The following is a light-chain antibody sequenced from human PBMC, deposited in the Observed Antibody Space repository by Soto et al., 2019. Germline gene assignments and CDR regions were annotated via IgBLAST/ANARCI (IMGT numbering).Light chain of an antibody. V-gene: IGKV3-15*01. J-gene: IGKJ2*01. CDR3: QQYNNWPPNT. Sequence: EIVMTQSPDTLSVSPGERATLSCRASQSVSSNLAWYQQKPGQAPRLLIYGASTRATGIPARFSGSGSGTEFTLTISSLQSEDFAVYYCQQYNNWPPNTFGQGTKLEIK. CDR1: QSVSSN. CDR2: GAS.